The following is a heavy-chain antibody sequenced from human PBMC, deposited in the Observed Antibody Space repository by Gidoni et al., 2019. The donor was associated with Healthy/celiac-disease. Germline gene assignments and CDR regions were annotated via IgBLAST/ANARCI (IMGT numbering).Heavy chain of an antibody. Sequence: VESGGSLRLSCAASGFTFSSYWMSWVRQAPGKGLEWVANIKQDGSEKYYVDSVKGRFTISRDNAKNSLYLQMNSLRAEDTAVYYCARGEVAAQYYYYYGMDVWGQGTTVTVSS. D-gene: IGHD2-15*01. V-gene: IGHV3-7*01. J-gene: IGHJ6*02. CDR1: GFTFSSYW. CDR3: ARGEVAAQYYYYYGMDV. CDR2: IKQDGSEK.